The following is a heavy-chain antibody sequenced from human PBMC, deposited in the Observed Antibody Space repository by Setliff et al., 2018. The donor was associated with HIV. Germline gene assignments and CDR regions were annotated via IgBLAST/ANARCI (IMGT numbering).Heavy chain of an antibody. CDR3: ARGTAPRRGTNYGGNYPLDY. V-gene: IGHV4-34*01. J-gene: IGHJ4*02. D-gene: IGHD4-4*01. CDR1: GGSFSGYY. Sequence: PSETLSLTCAVYGGSFSGYYWSWIRQPPGKGLEWIGEINHSGSTNCNPSLKSRVTISVDTSKYQFSLNLSSVTAADTAVYFCARGTAPRRGTNYGGNYPLDYWGQGTLVTVSS. CDR2: INHSGST.